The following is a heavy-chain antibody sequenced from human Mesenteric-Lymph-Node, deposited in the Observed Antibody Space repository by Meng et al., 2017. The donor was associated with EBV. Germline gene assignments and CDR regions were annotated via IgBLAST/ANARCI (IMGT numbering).Heavy chain of an antibody. CDR1: GGSVSSGGHS. V-gene: IGHV4-30-2*01. D-gene: IGHD4-17*01. CDR2: IYHTGST. J-gene: IGHJ5*02. Sequence: QLQLQESGSGLVQPSQTLSLTCAVSGGSVSSGGHSWSWIRQPPGKGLEWIGYIYHTGSTYYNPSLKSRVTISIDTSKNQFSLKLSSVTAADTAVYFCARGFGDNNNWFGPWGQGTLVTVSS. CDR3: ARGFGDNNNWFGP.